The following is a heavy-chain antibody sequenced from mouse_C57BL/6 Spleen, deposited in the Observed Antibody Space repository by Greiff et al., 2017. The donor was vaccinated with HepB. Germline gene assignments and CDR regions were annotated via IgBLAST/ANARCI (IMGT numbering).Heavy chain of an antibody. V-gene: IGHV1-4*01. CDR1: GYTFTSYT. J-gene: IGHJ4*01. CDR3: APIYYGNYENAMDY. D-gene: IGHD2-1*01. CDR2: INPSSGYT. Sequence: QVQLQQSGAELARPGASVKMSCKASGYTFTSYTMHWVNQRPGQGLEWIGYINPSSGYTKYNQKFKDKATLTADKSSSTAYMQLNSLTSEDSAVYYCAPIYYGNYENAMDYWGQGTSVTVSS.